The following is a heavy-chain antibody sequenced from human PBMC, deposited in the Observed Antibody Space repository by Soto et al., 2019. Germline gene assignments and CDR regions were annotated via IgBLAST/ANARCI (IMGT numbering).Heavy chain of an antibody. CDR2: ISSSSSYT. V-gene: IGHV3-11*06. CDR3: ASGHYYYYGMDV. CDR1: GFTFSDYY. Sequence: GGSLRLSCAASGFTFSDYYISWIRQAPGKGLEWVSYISSSSSYTNYADSVKGRFTISRDNAKNSLYLQMNSLRAEDTAVYYCASGHYYYYGMDVWGQGTTVTVSS. J-gene: IGHJ6*02.